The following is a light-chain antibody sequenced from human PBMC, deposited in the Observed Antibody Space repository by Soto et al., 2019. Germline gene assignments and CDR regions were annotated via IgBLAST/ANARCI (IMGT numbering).Light chain of an antibody. CDR1: QSVRGN. V-gene: IGKV3-20*01. Sequence: EIVLTQSPGRLSLSPGERATLSCRASQSVRGNLAWHQQKPGQAPRLLIFAASTRPTGIPDRFSGSGSGTDFTLTISRLEPEDSALYYCQQYGSSVTFGQGTKLEIK. J-gene: IGKJ2*01. CDR3: QQYGSSVT. CDR2: AAS.